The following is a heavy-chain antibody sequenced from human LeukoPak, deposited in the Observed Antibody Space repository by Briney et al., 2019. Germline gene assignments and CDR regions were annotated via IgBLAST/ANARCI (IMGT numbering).Heavy chain of an antibody. CDR2: IYYSGST. J-gene: IGHJ4*02. Sequence: KTSETLSLTCTVSGGSISSYYRSWIRQPPWKGLEWIGYIYYSGSTNYNPSLKSRVTISVDTSKNQFSLKLSSVTAADTAVYYCARSHSVWTSFDYWGQGTLVTVSS. V-gene: IGHV4-59*01. D-gene: IGHD3/OR15-3a*01. CDR1: GGSISSYY. CDR3: ARSHSVWTSFDY.